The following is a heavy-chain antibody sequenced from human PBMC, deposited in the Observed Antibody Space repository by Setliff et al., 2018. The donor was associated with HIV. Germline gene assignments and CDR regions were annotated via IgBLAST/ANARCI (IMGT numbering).Heavy chain of an antibody. CDR1: GYTFTTYA. D-gene: IGHD3-10*01. CDR3: ARDRLGVGAWYYGSGSGDY. V-gene: IGHV1-3*01. CDR2: INAGKGST. J-gene: IGHJ4*02. Sequence: ASVKVSCKASGYTFTTYAMHWVRLAPGQRLEWMGWINAGKGSTKYSQRFQGRVIITRDKSTSTAYMELSSLRSEDTAVYYCARDRLGVGAWYYGSGSGDYWGQGTLVTVSS.